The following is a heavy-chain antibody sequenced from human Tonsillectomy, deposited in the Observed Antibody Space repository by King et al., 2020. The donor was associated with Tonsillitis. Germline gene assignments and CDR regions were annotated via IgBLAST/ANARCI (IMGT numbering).Heavy chain of an antibody. D-gene: IGHD1/OR15-1a*01. Sequence: QLQESGSGLVKPSQTLSLTCAVSGASISSVGYSWSWIRQPPGKGLQWIGYISDSGSTYYNPSLQSRVTISLDEYNNHFCLKVTSVTAADAALYFCARVFPLNNGVLTRFDPWGEGILLTVPS. CDR1: GASISSVGYS. V-gene: IGHV4-30-2*01. J-gene: IGHJ5*02. CDR2: ISDSGST. CDR3: ARVFPLNNGVLTRFDP.